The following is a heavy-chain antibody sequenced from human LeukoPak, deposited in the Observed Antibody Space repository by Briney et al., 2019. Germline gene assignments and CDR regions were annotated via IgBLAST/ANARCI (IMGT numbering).Heavy chain of an antibody. V-gene: IGHV1-8*01. CDR1: GYTFTTSD. D-gene: IGHD1-26*01. CDR3: ARSGSYPRRFDY. CDR2: LNPNSGNT. Sequence: GASVRVSCKASGYTFTTSDINWVGQATGQGLEWMGWLNPNSGNTAYAQKFQGRVIMTRNTSKSTAYMELSSLRSEDTAVYYCARSGSYPRRFDYWGQGTLVTVSS. J-gene: IGHJ4*02.